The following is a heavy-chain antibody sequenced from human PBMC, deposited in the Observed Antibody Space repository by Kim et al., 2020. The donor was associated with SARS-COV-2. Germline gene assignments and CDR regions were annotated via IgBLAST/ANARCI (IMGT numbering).Heavy chain of an antibody. D-gene: IGHD1-26*01. CDR1: GGTFSSYA. J-gene: IGHJ4*02. CDR2: IIPILGIA. V-gene: IGHV1-69*04. CDR3: ARGAVGATTEFGY. Sequence: SVKVSCKASGGTFSSYAISWVRQAPGQGLEWMGRIIPILGIANYAQKFQGRVTITADKSTSTAYMELSSLRSEDTAVYYCARGAVGATTEFGYWGQGTLVTVSS.